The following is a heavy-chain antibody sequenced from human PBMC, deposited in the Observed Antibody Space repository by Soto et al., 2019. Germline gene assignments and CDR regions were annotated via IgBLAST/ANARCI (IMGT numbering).Heavy chain of an antibody. CDR2: IRSKANSYAT. V-gene: IGHV3-73*01. J-gene: IGHJ6*02. D-gene: IGHD3-3*01. CDR3: TSFLEWLAYYYYGMDV. CDR1: GFTFSGSA. Sequence: PGGSLRLSCAASGFTFSGSAMHWVRQASGKGLEWVGRIRSKANSYATAYAASVKGRFTISRDDSKNTAYLQMNSLKTEDSAVYYCTSFLEWLAYYYYGMDVWGQGTTVTV.